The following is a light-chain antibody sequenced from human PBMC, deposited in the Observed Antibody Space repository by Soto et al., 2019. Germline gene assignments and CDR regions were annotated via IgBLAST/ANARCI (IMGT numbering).Light chain of an antibody. CDR1: QGISSY. J-gene: IGKJ1*01. CDR2: AAS. Sequence: AIRMTQSPSSLSASTGDRVTITCRASQGISSYLAWYQQKPGKAPKLLIYAASTLQSGVPSRFGGSGSGTDFTLSISCLQSEDFASYYCQQYYSYPLTFGQGTKVEIK. CDR3: QQYYSYPLT. V-gene: IGKV1-8*01.